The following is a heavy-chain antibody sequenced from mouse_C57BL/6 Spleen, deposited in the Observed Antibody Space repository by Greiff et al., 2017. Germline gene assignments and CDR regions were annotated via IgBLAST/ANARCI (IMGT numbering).Heavy chain of an antibody. D-gene: IGHD1-1*01. CDR2: IRSKSNNYAT. CDR3: VGQGYYGSGDWFAY. Sequence: EVQVVESGGGLVQPKGSLKLSCAASGFGFNTSAMNWVRQAPGKGLEWVARIRSKSNNYATYYADSVKDRFTISRDDSESMLYLQMHNLKTDDTAMEYCVGQGYYGSGDWFAYWGQGTLVTVSA. V-gene: IGHV10-1*01. J-gene: IGHJ3*01. CDR1: GFGFNTSA.